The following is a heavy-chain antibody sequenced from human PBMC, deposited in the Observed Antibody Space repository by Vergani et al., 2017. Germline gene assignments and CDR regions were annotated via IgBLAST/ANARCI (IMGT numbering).Heavy chain of an antibody. CDR1: SLSISTRCSY. V-gene: IGHV4-39*07. CDR2: IYYSGGT. D-gene: IGHD2-2*01. Sequence: QLQLQESGPGLVQPSQTLSLPSSLSSLSISTRCSYLGLIRHPPATRPVCIWSIYYSGGTYYNPSLKSRVTISVDTSKNQFSLKLSSVTAADTAVYYCARGLCYWGQGTLVTVSS. CDR3: ARGLCY. J-gene: IGHJ4*02.